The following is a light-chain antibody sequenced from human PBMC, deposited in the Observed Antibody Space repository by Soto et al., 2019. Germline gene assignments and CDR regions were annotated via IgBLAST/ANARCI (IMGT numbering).Light chain of an antibody. J-gene: IGKJ5*01. Sequence: IVLTQSGGALSLSPGERATLSFRASQSVSSSYLAWYQQKPGQAPRFLIYGASTRPIGIPDRFSGSGSGTDFALTISRLQPEDFAVYYCQQYGSSPTFGQGTRLEI. CDR1: QSVSSSY. V-gene: IGKV3-20*01. CDR2: GAS. CDR3: QQYGSSPT.